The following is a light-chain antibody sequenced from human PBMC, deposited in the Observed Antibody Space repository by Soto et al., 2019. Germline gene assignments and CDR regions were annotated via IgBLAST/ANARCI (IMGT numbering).Light chain of an antibody. J-gene: IGLJ2*01. V-gene: IGLV2-23*01. CDR1: SSDVGTYNV. CDR2: DGS. Sequence: QSAPTQPASVSGSPGQSITISCTRTSSDVGTYNVVSWYQQHPGKAPKLMFSDGSKRPSGVSDRFSASKSGNTASLTISGLQAEDEADYYCCSHTRSGTVLFGGGTKLTVL. CDR3: CSHTRSGTVL.